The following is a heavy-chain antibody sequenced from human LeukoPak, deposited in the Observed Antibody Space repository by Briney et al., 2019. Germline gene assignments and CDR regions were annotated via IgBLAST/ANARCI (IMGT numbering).Heavy chain of an antibody. CDR3: ARGESWIQLWLTDY. J-gene: IGHJ4*02. CDR2: INPNSGGT. CDR1: GYTFTGYY. V-gene: IGHV1-2*02. D-gene: IGHD5-18*01. Sequence: ASVKVSCKASGYTFTGYYMHWVRQAPGQGLEWMGWINPNSGGTNYAQKFQGRVTMTRDTSISTAYMELSRLRSDDTAVYYCARGESWIQLWLTDYWGQGTLVIVSS.